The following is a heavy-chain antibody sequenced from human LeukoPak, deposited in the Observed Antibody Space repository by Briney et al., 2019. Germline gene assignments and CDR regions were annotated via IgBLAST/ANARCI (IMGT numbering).Heavy chain of an antibody. Sequence: SVKVSCKPPRDSFNRFAVTWVRQAPGQGLEWMGRIMPTLGITNYAKEIQARATITADNSPRATYMMLKNLTSLDTAVYYCTRGHTVSIHYWGQGTQVTVSS. CDR2: IMPTLGIT. V-gene: IGHV1-69*04. CDR3: TRGHTVSIHY. CDR1: RDSFNRFA. D-gene: IGHD3-10*01. J-gene: IGHJ4*02.